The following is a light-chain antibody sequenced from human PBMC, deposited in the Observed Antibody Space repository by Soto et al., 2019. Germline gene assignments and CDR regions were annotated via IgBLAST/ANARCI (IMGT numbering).Light chain of an antibody. CDR2: EVS. V-gene: IGLV2-14*01. CDR1: SSDVGGYNY. CDR3: SSYTSSSSWV. Sequence: QSALTQPASVSGSPEQSITISCTGTSSDVGGYNYVSWYQQHPGKAPKLMIYEVSNRPSGVSNRFSGSKSGNTASQTISGLQAEDEADYYCSSYTSSSSWVFGGGTKLTVL. J-gene: IGLJ3*02.